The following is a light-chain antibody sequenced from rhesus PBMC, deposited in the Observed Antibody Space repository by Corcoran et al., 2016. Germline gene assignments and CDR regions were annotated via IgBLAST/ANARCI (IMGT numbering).Light chain of an antibody. CDR2: KAS. J-gene: IGKJ3*01. CDR1: ENVNNY. Sequence: DIQMTQSPSSLSASVGDRVNITCRASENVNNYLNWYQQKQGKAPKLLIYKASTLHSGVPSRFSCSVSVTDYTLTISSLQPEDVATYYCPHGYGTPFTFGPGSKLDIK. CDR3: PHGYGTPFT. V-gene: IGKV1-74*01.